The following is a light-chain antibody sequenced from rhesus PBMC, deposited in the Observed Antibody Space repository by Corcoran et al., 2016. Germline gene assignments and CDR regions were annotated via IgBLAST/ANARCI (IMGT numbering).Light chain of an antibody. CDR1: ETVGFFGSHL. V-gene: IGKV7-13*02. CDR3: QQYDDLPWT. CDR2: QAS. Sequence: DIVLTQSPASLAVSPGQRATITCRASETVGFFGSHLIHWYQQKQGQPPKVLIYQASNKASGVPARFRGRGSGTDYTLTISSLQPEDFATYYCQQYDDLPWTFGQGTKVEIK. J-gene: IGKJ1*01.